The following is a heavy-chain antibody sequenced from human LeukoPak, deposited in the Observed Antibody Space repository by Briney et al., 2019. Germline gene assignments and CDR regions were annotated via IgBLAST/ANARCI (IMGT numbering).Heavy chain of an antibody. CDR1: GFTFSSYA. CDR2: VSGRGDNT. CDR3: AKETGQWLGSNYYYMDV. D-gene: IGHD6-19*01. V-gene: IGHV3-23*01. Sequence: GGSLRLSCAASGFTFSSYAMSWVRQAPGKGLEWVSAVSGRGDNTYYADSVKGRFTISRDNSKNTLYLQMNSLGAEDTAVYYCAKETGQWLGSNYYYMDVWGKGTTVTVSS. J-gene: IGHJ6*03.